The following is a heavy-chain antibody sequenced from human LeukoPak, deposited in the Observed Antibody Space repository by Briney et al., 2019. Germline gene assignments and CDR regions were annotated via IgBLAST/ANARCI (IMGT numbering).Heavy chain of an antibody. CDR3: ARSLPRMVAGRSYGMDV. CDR1: GYTFTSYD. D-gene: IGHD6-19*01. CDR2: MNPNSGNT. V-gene: IGHV1-8*01. Sequence: GASVKVSCKASGYTFTSYDINWVRQATGQGLEWMGWMNPNSGNTGYAQKFQGRVTMTRNTSISTAYMELSSLRSEDTAVYCCARSLPRMVAGRSYGMDVWGQGTLVTVSS. J-gene: IGHJ6*02.